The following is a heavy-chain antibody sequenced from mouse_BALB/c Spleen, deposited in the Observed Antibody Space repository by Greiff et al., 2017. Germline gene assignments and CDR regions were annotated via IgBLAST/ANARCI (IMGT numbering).Heavy chain of an antibody. CDR1: GFSLTSYG. D-gene: IGHD2-1*01. J-gene: IGHJ3*01. V-gene: IGHV2-5-1*01. Sequence: VQLQESGPSLVQPSQSLSITCTVSGFSLTSYGVHWVRQSPGKGLEWLGVIWRGGSTDYNAAFMSRLSITKDNSKSQVFFKMNSLQADDTAIYYCAKPYGNYAWFAYWGQGTLVTVSA. CDR3: AKPYGNYAWFAY. CDR2: IWRGGST.